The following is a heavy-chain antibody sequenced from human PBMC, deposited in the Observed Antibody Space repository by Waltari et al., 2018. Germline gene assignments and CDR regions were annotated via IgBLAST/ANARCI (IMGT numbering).Heavy chain of an antibody. CDR2: ISSSSSTI. Sequence: EVQLLGSVGVLLQPGGSLILSCAASGFPFSSSRMNLVRQAPGKGLEWVSNISSSSSTIYDADSVKGRFTISRDNAKNALYLQMNSLRAEDTAVYYCAREPPTDAFDIWGQGTMVTVSS. CDR3: AREPPTDAFDI. CDR1: GFPFSSSR. J-gene: IGHJ3*02. V-gene: IGHV3-48*01.